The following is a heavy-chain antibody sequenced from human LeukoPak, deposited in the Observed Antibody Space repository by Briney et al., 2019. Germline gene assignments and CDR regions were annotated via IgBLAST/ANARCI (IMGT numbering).Heavy chain of an antibody. Sequence: PSETLSLTCTVSGGSISSSSYYWGWIRQPPGKGLEWIGSIYYTGSTDYNPSLKSRVTISVDTSKNQFSLKLGSVTAADTAVYYCARESSSGWYYFDYWGQGTLVTVSS. CDR2: IYYTGST. CDR3: ARESSSGWYYFDY. V-gene: IGHV4-39*07. D-gene: IGHD6-19*01. CDR1: GGSISSSSYY. J-gene: IGHJ4*02.